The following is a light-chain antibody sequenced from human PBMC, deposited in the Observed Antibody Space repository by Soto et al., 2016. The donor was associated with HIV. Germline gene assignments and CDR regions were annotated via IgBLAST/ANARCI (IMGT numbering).Light chain of an antibody. CDR3: QAWDSSTGVV. CDR2: QDT. Sequence: SSELTQPPSVSVSPGQTASITCSGDALGDKFTCWYQQRPGQSPVLVIYQDTKRPSGVPERFSGANSGNTATLTISGTQAMDEADYCCQAWDSSTGVVFGGGTQADRP. V-gene: IGLV3-1*01. CDR1: ALGDKF. J-gene: IGLJ2*01.